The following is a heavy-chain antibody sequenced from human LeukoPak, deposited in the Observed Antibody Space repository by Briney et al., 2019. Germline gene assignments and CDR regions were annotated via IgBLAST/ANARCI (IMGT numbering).Heavy chain of an antibody. CDR1: GFTFDEYC. CDR3: ASGGIYYGAAFDF. Sequence: GGSLRLSCAASGFTFDEYCMSWVRQAPGKGLEWVSGINWNGGSTGYADSVKGRFTISRDNAKNSLYLQRNSLRAEDTALYYRASGGIYYGAAFDFWGQGSLVTVSA. V-gene: IGHV3-20*04. CDR2: INWNGGST. J-gene: IGHJ4*02. D-gene: IGHD1-26*01.